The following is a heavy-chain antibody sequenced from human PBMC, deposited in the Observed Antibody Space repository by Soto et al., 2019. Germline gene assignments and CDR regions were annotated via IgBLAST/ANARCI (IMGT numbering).Heavy chain of an antibody. CDR1: ASIFSGYG. V-gene: IGHV3-33*01. CDR2: IGDDGSNK. Sequence: QELLVASGGGVVQPGRSLRLSCAASASIFSGYGMRWVRQAPGKGLEWVAVIGDDGSNKYYADSVKGRFTISRDNSNNRLYLQMDSLRAEDTAAYYCARDEIGGTAFREFCDYWGQRALVTVSS. CDR3: ARDEIGGTAFREFCDY. J-gene: IGHJ4*02. D-gene: IGHD3-10*01.